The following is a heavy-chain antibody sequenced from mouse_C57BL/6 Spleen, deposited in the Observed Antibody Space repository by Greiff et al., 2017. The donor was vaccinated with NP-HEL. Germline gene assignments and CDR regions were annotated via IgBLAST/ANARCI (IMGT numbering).Heavy chain of an antibody. CDR3: ARGDYDEHFDY. Sequence: VQLKESGGDLVKPGGSLKLSCAASGFTFSSYGMSWVRQTPDKRLEWVATISSGGSYTYYPDSVKGRFTISRDNAKNTLYLQMSSLKSEDTAMYYCARGDYDEHFDYWGQGTTLTVSS. D-gene: IGHD2-4*01. CDR1: GFTFSSYG. CDR2: ISSGGSYT. V-gene: IGHV5-6*01. J-gene: IGHJ2*01.